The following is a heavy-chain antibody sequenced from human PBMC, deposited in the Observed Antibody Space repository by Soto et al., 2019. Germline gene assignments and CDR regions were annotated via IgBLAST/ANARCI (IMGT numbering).Heavy chain of an antibody. CDR3: ARDFYDSSGYSS. J-gene: IGHJ4*02. CDR1: GGTFSSYA. Sequence: QVQLVQSGAEVKKPGSSVKVCCKASGGTFSSYAISWVRQAPGQGLEWMGGIIPIFGTATYAQKFQGRVTIAADESTSTAYMELSSLRSEDTAVYYCARDFYDSSGYSSWGQGTLVTVSS. V-gene: IGHV1-69*01. D-gene: IGHD3-22*01. CDR2: IIPIFGTA.